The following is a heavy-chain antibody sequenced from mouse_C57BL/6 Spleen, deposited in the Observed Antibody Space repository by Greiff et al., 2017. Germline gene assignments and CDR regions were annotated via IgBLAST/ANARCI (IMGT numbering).Heavy chain of an antibody. CDR1: GYTFTSYW. Sequence: QVQLQQPGAELVMPGASVKLSCKASGYTFTSYWMHWVKQRPGQGLEWIGEIDPSDSYTNYNQKFKGKSTLTVDKSSSTAYMQLSSLTSEDDAVYYCARGDEFAYWGQGTLVTVSA. CDR3: ARGDEFAY. J-gene: IGHJ3*01. CDR2: IDPSDSYT. V-gene: IGHV1-69*01.